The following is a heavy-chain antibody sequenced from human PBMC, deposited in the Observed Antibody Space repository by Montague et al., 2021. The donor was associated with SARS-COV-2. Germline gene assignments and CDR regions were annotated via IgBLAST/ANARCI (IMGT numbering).Heavy chain of an antibody. J-gene: IGHJ6*02. D-gene: IGHD4-17*01. V-gene: IGHV4-4*02. CDR1: GGSINSSNW. Sequence: SETLSLTCAVSGGSINSSNWWSWVRRPPVKGLQWIGEIYHSGSSNYNPSFKSRLTISVDKSKNQFSLKLSSVAAADKAVYYCARERVAHGDSFYYYGMDVWGQGTTVTVSS. CDR3: ARERVAHGDSFYYYGMDV. CDR2: IYHSGSS.